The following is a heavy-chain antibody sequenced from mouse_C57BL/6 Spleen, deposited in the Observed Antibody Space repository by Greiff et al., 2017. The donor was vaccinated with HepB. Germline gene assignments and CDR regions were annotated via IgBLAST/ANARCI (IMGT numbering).Heavy chain of an antibody. V-gene: IGHV2-6-1*01. J-gene: IGHJ3*01. CDR1: GFSLTSYG. CDR3: ARHEKYDERFAY. CDR2: IWSDGST. D-gene: IGHD2-3*01. Sequence: VKLVESGPGLVAPSQSLSITCTVSGFSLTSYGVHWVRQPPGKGLEWLVVIWSDGSTTYNSALKSRLSISKDNSKSKVFLKMNSLQTDDTAMYYCARHEKYDERFAYWGKGTLVTVSA.